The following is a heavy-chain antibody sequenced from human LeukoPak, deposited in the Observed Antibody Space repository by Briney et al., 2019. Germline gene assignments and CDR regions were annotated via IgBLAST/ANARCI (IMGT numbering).Heavy chain of an antibody. D-gene: IGHD3-22*01. CDR3: ARDRESRKSYDSSGNYFDY. Sequence: ASVKVSCKASGGTFSSYAISWVRQAPGQGLEWMGRIIPILGIANYAQKFQGRVTITADKSTSTAYMELSSLRSEDTAVYYCARDRESRKSYDSSGNYFDYWGQGTLVTVSS. CDR1: GGTFSSYA. V-gene: IGHV1-69*04. J-gene: IGHJ4*02. CDR2: IIPILGIA.